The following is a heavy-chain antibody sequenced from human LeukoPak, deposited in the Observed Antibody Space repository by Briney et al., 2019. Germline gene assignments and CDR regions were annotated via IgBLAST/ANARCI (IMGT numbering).Heavy chain of an antibody. CDR3: ARHHSSGYFGDAFDI. CDR2: NGNT. CDR1: GDSVSSGSHH. Sequence: SETLSLTCTVSGDSVSSGSHHWSWIRQAPGKGLEWIGHNGNTEYNPSLKSRVTISIDTSKNQFSLKLSSVTAADTAVYYCARHHSSGYFGDAFDIWGQGTMVTVSS. D-gene: IGHD3-22*01. V-gene: IGHV4-61*01. J-gene: IGHJ3*02.